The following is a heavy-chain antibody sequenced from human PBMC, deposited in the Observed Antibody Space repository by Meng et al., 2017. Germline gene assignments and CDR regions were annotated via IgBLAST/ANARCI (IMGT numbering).Heavy chain of an antibody. V-gene: IGHV4-61*05. J-gene: IGHJ4*02. CDR2: IYYSGST. CDR3: ARGPTTMAHDFDY. CDR1: GGSISSSSYY. D-gene: IGHD4-11*01. Sequence: SETLSLTCTVSGGSISSSSYYWGWIRQPPGKGLEWIGYIYYSGSTNYNPSLKSRVTISVDTSKNQFSLKLSSVTAADTAVYYCARGPTTMAHDFDYWGQGTLVTVSS.